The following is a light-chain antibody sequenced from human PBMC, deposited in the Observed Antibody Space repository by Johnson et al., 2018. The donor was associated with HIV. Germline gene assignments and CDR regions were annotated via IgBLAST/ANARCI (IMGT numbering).Light chain of an antibody. J-gene: IGLJ1*01. CDR1: SSNIGNNY. V-gene: IGLV1-51*01. CDR2: DNN. CDR3: GTWDSSLSAGF. Sequence: QSVLTQSPSVSAAPGQKVTISCSGSSSNIGNNYVSWYQQLPGTAPKLLIYDNNKRPSGIPDRFSGSKSGTSATLGITGLQTGDEADYYCGTWDSSLSAGFVGTGTKVTV.